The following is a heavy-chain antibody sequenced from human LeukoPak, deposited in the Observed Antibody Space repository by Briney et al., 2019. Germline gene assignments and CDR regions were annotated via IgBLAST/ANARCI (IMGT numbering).Heavy chain of an antibody. CDR1: GGSISSGTYY. V-gene: IGHV4-61*01. J-gene: IGHJ6*04. CDR3: AREASLVRGIFITRYGLDV. CDR2: ISYNENT. D-gene: IGHD3-10*01. Sequence: SETLSLTCTVSGGSISSGTYYWTWIRQPPGKRLEWIAYISYNENTNYNPSLKSRLTIALDTSKNQFSLRLSSVTAADTAVYYCAREASLVRGIFITRYGLDVWGKGTTVTVSS.